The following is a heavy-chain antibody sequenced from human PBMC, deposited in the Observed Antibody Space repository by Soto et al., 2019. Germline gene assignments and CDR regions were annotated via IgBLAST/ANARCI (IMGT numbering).Heavy chain of an antibody. Sequence: SVKVSCKASGGTFSSYAISWVRQTPGQGLEWMGGIIPIFGTANYAQKFQGRVTITADESTSTAYMELSSLRSEDTAVYYCARVGEVRPRWFDPWGQGTLVTVSS. V-gene: IGHV1-69*13. J-gene: IGHJ5*02. CDR3: ARVGEVRPRWFDP. CDR2: IIPIFGTA. CDR1: GGTFSSYA. D-gene: IGHD3-10*01.